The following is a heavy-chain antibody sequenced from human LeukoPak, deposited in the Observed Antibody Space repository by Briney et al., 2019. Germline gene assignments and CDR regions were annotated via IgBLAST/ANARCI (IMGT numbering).Heavy chain of an antibody. CDR2: ISSSGSTI. J-gene: IGHJ4*02. CDR1: GFTFSSYS. Sequence: GGSLRLSCAASGFTFSSYSMNWVRQAPGKGLEWVSYISSSGSTIYYADSVKGRFTISRDNAKNSLYLQMNSLRAEDTAVYYCARVFAPEWYFDYWGQGTLVTVSS. CDR3: ARVFAPEWYFDY. V-gene: IGHV3-48*04. D-gene: IGHD3-3*01.